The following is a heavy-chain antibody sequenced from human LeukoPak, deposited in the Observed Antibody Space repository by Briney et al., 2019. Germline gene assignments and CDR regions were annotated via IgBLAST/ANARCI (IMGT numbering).Heavy chain of an antibody. CDR2: INHSGST. D-gene: IGHD6-19*01. V-gene: IGHV4-34*01. CDR1: GGSFSGYY. Sequence: SETLSLTCAVYGGSFSGYYWSWIRQPPGKGLEWIGEINHSGSTNHNPSLKSRVTISVDTAKNQFSLKLSSVTAADTAVYYCARHLGWTGAGGYYYYYGMDVWGKGTTVTVSS. J-gene: IGHJ6*04. CDR3: ARHLGWTGAGGYYYYYGMDV.